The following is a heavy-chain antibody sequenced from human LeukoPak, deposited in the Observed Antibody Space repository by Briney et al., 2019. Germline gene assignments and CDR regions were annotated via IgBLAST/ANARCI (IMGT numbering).Heavy chain of an antibody. Sequence: GSLRLSCVGSGFTFSSYAMSWVRQAPGKGLEWIGEINHSGSTNYNPSLKSRVTISVDTSKNQFSLKLSSVTAADTAVYYCARGSVDYSSSFYYYYYMDVWGKGTTVTVSS. CDR2: INHSGST. CDR3: ARGSVDYSSSFYYYYYMDV. J-gene: IGHJ6*03. CDR1: GFTFSSYA. V-gene: IGHV4-34*01. D-gene: IGHD6-6*01.